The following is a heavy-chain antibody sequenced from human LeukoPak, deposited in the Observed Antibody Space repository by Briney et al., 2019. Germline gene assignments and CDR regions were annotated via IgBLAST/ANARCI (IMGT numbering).Heavy chain of an antibody. CDR1: GFTFSSYA. D-gene: IGHD1-26*01. CDR3: AKRVGALDY. CDR2: ISGSGGST. V-gene: IGHV3-23*01. Sequence: PGGSLRLSCAASGFTFSSYAMSWVRPAPGEGLGWVSAISGSGGSTYYADSVKGRSTISRDNAKNTLYLQMNSLRAEDTAVYYCAKRVGALDYWGQGTLVTVSS. J-gene: IGHJ4*02.